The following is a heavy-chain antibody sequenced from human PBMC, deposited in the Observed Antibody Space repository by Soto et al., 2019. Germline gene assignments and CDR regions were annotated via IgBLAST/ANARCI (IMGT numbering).Heavy chain of an antibody. V-gene: IGHV4-31*03. CDR1: GGSISSGTYY. CDR3: ARGELWWDF. J-gene: IGHJ4*02. Sequence: QVQLQESGPGLVKPSQTLSLTCTVSGGSISSGTYYWSWIRQHPGKGLEWIGFIYYNGNAFYNPSLKSRVAISLDTSKNQFSLKLSSLTAEDTAVYFCARGELWWDFWGQGTLVTVSS. CDR2: IYYNGNA. D-gene: IGHD3-10*01.